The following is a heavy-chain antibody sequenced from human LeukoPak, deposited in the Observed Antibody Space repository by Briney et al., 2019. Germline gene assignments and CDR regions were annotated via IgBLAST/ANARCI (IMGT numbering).Heavy chain of an antibody. V-gene: IGHV3-30*02. CDR2: IRYDGSNK. Sequence: PGGSLRLSCAASGFTFSSYGMHWVRQAPGKGLEWVAFIRYDGSNKYYADSVKGRFTISRDNSKNTLYLQMNSLRAEDTAVYYCAKDTRNWGPSDAFDIWGQGTMVTVSS. CDR3: AKDTRNWGPSDAFDI. CDR1: GFTFSSYG. D-gene: IGHD7-27*01. J-gene: IGHJ3*02.